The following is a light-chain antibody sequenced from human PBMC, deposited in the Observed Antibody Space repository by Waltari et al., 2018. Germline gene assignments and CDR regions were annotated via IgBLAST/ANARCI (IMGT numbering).Light chain of an antibody. CDR2: EVR. J-gene: IGLJ3*02. Sequence: QSALTQPASVSGSPGQSITISCTGTSSDVRAYVYVPWYQQKPGKAPQLIIYEVRDRPPGVPNRFSGSKSGYTAFLTISGLQAEDEADYYCTSYTTSRTWVFGGGTKLTVL. CDR1: SSDVRAYVY. V-gene: IGLV2-14*01. CDR3: TSYTTSRTWV.